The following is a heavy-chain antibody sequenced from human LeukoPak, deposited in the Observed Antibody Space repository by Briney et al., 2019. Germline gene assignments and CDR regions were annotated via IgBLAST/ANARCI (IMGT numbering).Heavy chain of an antibody. Sequence: GGSLRLSCAASGFAFSPYGMHWVRQAPGKGLEWVAFIRYDGTHKYYADSVKARVMISRDNSKNMPYLQMNSLRAEDTAVYYCVKGGTSSWLEHWGQGTLVTVSS. CDR3: VKGGTSSWLEH. CDR2: IRYDGTHK. V-gene: IGHV3-30*02. J-gene: IGHJ4*02. CDR1: GFAFSPYG. D-gene: IGHD6-13*01.